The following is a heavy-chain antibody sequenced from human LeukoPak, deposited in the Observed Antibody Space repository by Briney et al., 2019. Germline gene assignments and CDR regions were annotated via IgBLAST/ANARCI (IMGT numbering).Heavy chain of an antibody. Sequence: GGSQRLSCAASGFTFSSYAMSWVRQAPGKGLEWVSVIYSGGSTYYADSVKGRFTVSRDNFKNTLYLQMNSLRAEDTALYYCARKLWHRNDCWGQGTLVTVSS. V-gene: IGHV3-23*03. CDR3: ARKLWHRNDC. D-gene: IGHD3-16*01. J-gene: IGHJ4*02. CDR1: GFTFSSYA. CDR2: IYSGGST.